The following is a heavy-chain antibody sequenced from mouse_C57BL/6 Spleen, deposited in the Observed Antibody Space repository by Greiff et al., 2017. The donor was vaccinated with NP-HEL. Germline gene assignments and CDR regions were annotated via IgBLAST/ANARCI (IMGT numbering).Heavy chain of an antibody. CDR1: GYAFSSSW. D-gene: IGHD2-4*01. J-gene: IGHJ1*03. CDR2: IYPGDGDT. V-gene: IGHV1-82*01. Sequence: VQLQQSGPELVKPGASVKISCKASGYAFSSSWMNWVKQRPGKGLEWIGRIYPGDGDTNYNGKSKGKATLTADKASRATYMHRSSLISEDSAVYFCVYDYDPYWYFDVWGTGTTVTVSS. CDR3: VYDYDPYWYFDV.